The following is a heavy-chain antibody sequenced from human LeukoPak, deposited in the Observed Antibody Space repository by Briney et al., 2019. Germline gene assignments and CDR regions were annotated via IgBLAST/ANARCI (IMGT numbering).Heavy chain of an antibody. J-gene: IGHJ4*02. CDR1: GGSFSGYY. V-gene: IGHV4-34*01. CDR2: IYHSGST. Sequence: PSETLSLTCAVYGGSFSGYYWNWIRQPPGKGLEWIGSIYHSGSTYYNPSLKSRVTISVDTSKNQFSLKLSSVTAADTAVYYCARARITIFGVVIGYFAYWGQGTLVTVSS. D-gene: IGHD3-3*01. CDR3: ARARITIFGVVIGYFAY.